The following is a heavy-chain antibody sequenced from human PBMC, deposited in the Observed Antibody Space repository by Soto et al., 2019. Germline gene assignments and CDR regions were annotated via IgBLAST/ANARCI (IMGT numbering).Heavy chain of an antibody. J-gene: IGHJ6*03. D-gene: IGHD2-2*01. CDR1: GGSISSGGYY. CDR3: ARNTNYYYYYMDV. Sequence: NPSETLSLTCTVSGGSISSGGYYWSWIRQHPGKGLEWIGSMYYSGSTYYNPSLKSRVTLSVDTSKNQFSLKLSSVTAADTAVYYYARNTNYYYYYMDVWGKGTTVTVSS. CDR2: MYYSGST. V-gene: IGHV4-39*01.